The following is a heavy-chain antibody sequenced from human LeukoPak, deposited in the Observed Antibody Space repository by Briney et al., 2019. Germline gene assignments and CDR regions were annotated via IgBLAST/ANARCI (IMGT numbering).Heavy chain of an antibody. V-gene: IGHV3-30*18. Sequence: GGSLRLSCAASGFTFGSYGMHWVRQAPGKGLEWVAVISYDGSNKYYADSVKGRFTISRDNSKNTLYLQMNSLRAEDTAVYYCAKDNGNWGYLDYWGQGTLVTVSS. D-gene: IGHD7-27*01. CDR2: ISYDGSNK. CDR1: GFTFGSYG. J-gene: IGHJ4*02. CDR3: AKDNGNWGYLDY.